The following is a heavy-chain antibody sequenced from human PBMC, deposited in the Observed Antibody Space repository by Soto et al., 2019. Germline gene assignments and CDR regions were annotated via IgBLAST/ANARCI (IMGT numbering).Heavy chain of an antibody. CDR2: INPNSGGT. D-gene: IGHD3-9*01. V-gene: IGHV1-2*04. Sequence: QVQLVQSGAEVKKPGASVKVSCKASGYTFTGYYMHWVRQAPGQGLEWMGWINPNSGGTNYAQKFQGWVTMTRDTSISPAEMELSRLRSDDTAVYYCARPHYEILTGDYNGGLYYWGQGNLVTVSS. J-gene: IGHJ4*02. CDR3: ARPHYEILTGDYNGGLYY. CDR1: GYTFTGYY.